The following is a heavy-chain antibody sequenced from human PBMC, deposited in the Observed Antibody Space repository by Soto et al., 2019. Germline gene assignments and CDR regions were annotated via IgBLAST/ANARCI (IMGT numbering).Heavy chain of an antibody. J-gene: IGHJ6*02. CDR2: IYHSGST. V-gene: IGHV4-4*02. Sequence: SETLSLTCAVSGGSISSSNWWSWVRQPPGKGLEWIGEIYHSGSTNYNPSLKSRVTISVDKSKNQFSLKLSSVTAADTAVYYCAGAWGVVSPIYYYYYGMDVWGQGATVTVSS. D-gene: IGHD3-3*01. CDR1: GGSISSSNW. CDR3: AGAWGVVSPIYYYYYGMDV.